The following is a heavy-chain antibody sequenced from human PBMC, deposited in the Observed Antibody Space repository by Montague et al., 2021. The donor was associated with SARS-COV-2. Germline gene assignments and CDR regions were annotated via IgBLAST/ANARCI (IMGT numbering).Heavy chain of an antibody. CDR2: MYYSGST. Sequence: SETLSLTSTVSGGSISSYYWSWIRQPPGKGLEWIGYMYYSGSTNYNPSRKSRVTLSVDTSKNQFSLKLSSVTAADTAVYYCARDFDYWGQGTLVTVSS. CDR3: ARDFDY. J-gene: IGHJ4*02. V-gene: IGHV4-59*13. CDR1: GGSISSYY.